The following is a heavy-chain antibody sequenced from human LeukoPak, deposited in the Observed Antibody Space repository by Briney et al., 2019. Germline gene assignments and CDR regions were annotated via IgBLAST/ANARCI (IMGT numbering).Heavy chain of an antibody. V-gene: IGHV3-48*03. Sequence: TGGSLRLSCTAFGFNLSSYEMNWVRQAPGKGLEWLSYIISSSSTTYYADSVKGRFTISRDNAKNPVYLQMTSLRAEDTAVYYCATDSRRGLYDAFGIWGQGAMVTVSS. CDR2: IISSSSTT. D-gene: IGHD3-22*01. CDR3: ATDSRRGLYDAFGI. CDR1: GFNLSSYE. J-gene: IGHJ3*02.